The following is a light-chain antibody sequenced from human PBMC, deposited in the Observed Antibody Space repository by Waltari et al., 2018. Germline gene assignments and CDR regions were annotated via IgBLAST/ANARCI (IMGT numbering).Light chain of an antibody. CDR3: QQYNSYSLLS. J-gene: IGKJ4*01. CDR2: KAS. Sequence: EIQMTKSPHTLYASVGDRVIFSCRASQSISKRLAWYQQKPGKAPKLLIYKASTLESGVPSRFSGRGSSTEFTLTISSLQPEDFATYYCQQYNSYSLLSFGGGTKVEFK. V-gene: IGKV1-5*03. CDR1: QSISKR.